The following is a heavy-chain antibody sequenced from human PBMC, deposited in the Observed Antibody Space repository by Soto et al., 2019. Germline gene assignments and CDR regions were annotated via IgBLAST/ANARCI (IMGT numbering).Heavy chain of an antibody. CDR3: AGDGAGKFWMGYADYYYGMAV. Sequence: GASVKVSCKSSGYTFTSYGISWVRQAPGQGLEWMGWISAYNGNTNYAQKLQGRVTMTTDTSTSTAYMELRSLRSDDTAVYYCAGDGAGKFWMGYADYYYGMAVWGQGTTVPVPS. J-gene: IGHJ6*02. D-gene: IGHD3-3*01. V-gene: IGHV1-18*04. CDR2: ISAYNGNT. CDR1: GYTFTSYG.